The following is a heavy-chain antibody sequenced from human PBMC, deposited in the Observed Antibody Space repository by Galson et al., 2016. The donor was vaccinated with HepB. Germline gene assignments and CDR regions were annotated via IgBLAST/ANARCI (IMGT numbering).Heavy chain of an antibody. V-gene: IGHV3-53*01. J-gene: IGHJ4*02. CDR1: GFTVSRNY. CDR3: AGGLYSSGWPKGDF. Sequence: SLRLSCAASGFTVSRNYMGWVRQAPGKGLEWVSFVYDSDYPYYADSVRGRFTISEDHSKNTVYLQMNSLRVEDTAVYYCAGGLYSSGWPKGDFWGKGSLVTVSS. CDR2: VYDSDYP. D-gene: IGHD6-19*01.